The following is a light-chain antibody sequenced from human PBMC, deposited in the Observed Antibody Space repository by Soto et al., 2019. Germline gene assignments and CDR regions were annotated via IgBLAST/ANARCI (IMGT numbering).Light chain of an antibody. J-gene: IGKJ1*01. CDR3: QQYNTYPWT. CDR1: QSVSSY. V-gene: IGKV3D-15*01. Sequence: EIVMTQSPATLSVSPGGRATLSCRASQSVSSYLAWYQQKPGQAPRLLIYDESKRATGIPARFSGSGFGTDFTLTISSLQPDDFATYYCQQYNTYPWTFGQGTKVDIK. CDR2: DES.